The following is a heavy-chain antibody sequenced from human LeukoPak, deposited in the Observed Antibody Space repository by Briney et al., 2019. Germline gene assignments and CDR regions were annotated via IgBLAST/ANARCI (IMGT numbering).Heavy chain of an antibody. D-gene: IGHD3-10*01. CDR3: ARTGELLFDY. CDR2: ISSSSTI. Sequence: GGSLRLSCAASGFTFSSYSMNWVRQAPGKGLEWVSYISSSSTIYYADSVKGRFTISRDNAKNSLYLQMNSLRDEDTAVYYCARTGELLFDYWGQGALVTVSS. J-gene: IGHJ4*02. V-gene: IGHV3-48*02. CDR1: GFTFSSYS.